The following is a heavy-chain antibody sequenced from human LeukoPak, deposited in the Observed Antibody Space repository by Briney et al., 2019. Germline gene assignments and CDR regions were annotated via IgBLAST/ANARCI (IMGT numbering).Heavy chain of an antibody. Sequence: GGSLRLSCAASGFTFSSYAMSWVRQAPGKGLEWVSRISDDGSITGYADSVKGRFTISRDNAKNILYLQMNSLRAEDTALYYCARVFATGPSFDYWGQGTLVTVSS. CDR3: ARVFATGPSFDY. CDR1: GFTFSSYA. J-gene: IGHJ4*02. CDR2: ISDDGSIT. D-gene: IGHD3-9*01. V-gene: IGHV3-74*01.